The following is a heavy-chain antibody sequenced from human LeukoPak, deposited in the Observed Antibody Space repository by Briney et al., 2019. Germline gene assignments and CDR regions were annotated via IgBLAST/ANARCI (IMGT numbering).Heavy chain of an antibody. V-gene: IGHV4-34*01. CDR3: ARSPDGYKLTAYYFDY. CDR1: GGSFSNYY. Sequence: SETLSLTCAVYGGSFSNYYWSWIRQPPGKGLEWIGEINHSGSTNYNPSLKSRVTISVDTSKNQFSLKLSSVTAADTAVYYCARSPDGYKLTAYYFDYWGQGTLVTVSS. CDR2: INHSGST. J-gene: IGHJ4*02. D-gene: IGHD5-24*01.